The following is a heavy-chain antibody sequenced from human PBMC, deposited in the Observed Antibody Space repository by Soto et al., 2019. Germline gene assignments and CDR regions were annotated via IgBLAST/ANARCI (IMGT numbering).Heavy chain of an antibody. CDR2: IRSKANSYAT. CDR3: TGHMEGAQLAPGAHYYYGMDV. D-gene: IGHD6-6*01. CDR1: GFTFSGSA. V-gene: IGHV3-73*01. Sequence: GGSLRLSCAASGFTFSGSAMHWVRQASGKGLEWVGRIRSKANSYATAYAASVKGRFTISREDSRNTAYLQMNSLKTEDTAVYYCTGHMEGAQLAPGAHYYYGMDVWGQGTTVTVSS. J-gene: IGHJ6*02.